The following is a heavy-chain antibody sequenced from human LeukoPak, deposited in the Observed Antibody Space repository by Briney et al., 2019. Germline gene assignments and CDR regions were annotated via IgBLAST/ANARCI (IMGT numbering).Heavy chain of an antibody. CDR1: GFTFSNYW. Sequence: GGSLRLSCAASGFTFSNYWMHWVRQAPGKGLVWVSRIYSEGTSTSYADSVKGRFTISRDNAKNTLYLQMNSLRAEDTAVYYCARVLNYGFDYWGQGILVTVSS. J-gene: IGHJ4*02. V-gene: IGHV3-74*01. CDR3: ARVLNYGFDY. D-gene: IGHD3-10*01. CDR2: IYSEGTST.